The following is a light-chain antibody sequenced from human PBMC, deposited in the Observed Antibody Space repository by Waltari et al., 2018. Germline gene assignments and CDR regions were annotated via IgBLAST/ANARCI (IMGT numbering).Light chain of an antibody. CDR3: QQRSNWPPLT. V-gene: IGKV3-11*01. CDR2: DAS. J-gene: IGKJ4*01. CDR1: PSVSSY. Sequence: EIVLTQSPATLSLSPGEIATLSCRASPSVSSYLAWYQQKPGQAPRLLIYDASNRATGIPARFSGRGSGTDFTLTISSLEPEDFAVYYCQQRSNWPPLTFGGGTKVEIK.